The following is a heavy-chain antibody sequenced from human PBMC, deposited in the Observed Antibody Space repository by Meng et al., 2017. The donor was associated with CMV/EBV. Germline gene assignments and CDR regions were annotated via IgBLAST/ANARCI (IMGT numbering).Heavy chain of an antibody. CDR1: GFTFDDYA. D-gene: IGHD6-6*01. V-gene: IGHV3-9*01. CDR3: ARTEYSSYH. J-gene: IGHJ5*02. CDR2: ISWNSGSI. Sequence: GGSLRLSCAASGFTFDDYAMHWVRQAPGKGLEWVSGISWNSGSIGYADSVKGRFTISRDNAKNSLYLQMNSLRAEDTAVYYCARTEYSSYHWGQGTLVTVSS.